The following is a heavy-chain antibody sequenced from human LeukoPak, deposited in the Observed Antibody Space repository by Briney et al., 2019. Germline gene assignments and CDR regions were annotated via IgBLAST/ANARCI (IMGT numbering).Heavy chain of an antibody. Sequence: PGGSLRLSCAASGFTFNNYAMSWVRQAPGKGLEWVSAIGYNGGDTKYADSVKGRFTISRDNPKNTLYLQMNSLRVEDTAMYYCGRDWKLDFWGQGTLVTVSS. J-gene: IGHJ4*02. D-gene: IGHD1-1*01. CDR3: GRDWKLDF. V-gene: IGHV3-23*01. CDR1: GFTFNNYA. CDR2: IGYNGGDT.